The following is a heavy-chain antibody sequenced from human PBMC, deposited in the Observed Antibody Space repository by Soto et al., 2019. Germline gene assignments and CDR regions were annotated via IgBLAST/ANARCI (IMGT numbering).Heavy chain of an antibody. Sequence: GSGPTLVNPTQTLTLTCTFSGFSLSTSGMCVSWIRQPPGKALEWLARIDWDDDKYYSTSLKTRLTISKDTSKNQVVLTMTNMDPVDTATYYCAHGAPRYGGYVVDYWGQGTLVTVSS. V-gene: IGHV2-70*11. CDR2: IDWDDDK. D-gene: IGHD5-12*01. CDR1: GFSLSTSGMC. J-gene: IGHJ4*02. CDR3: AHGAPRYGGYVVDY.